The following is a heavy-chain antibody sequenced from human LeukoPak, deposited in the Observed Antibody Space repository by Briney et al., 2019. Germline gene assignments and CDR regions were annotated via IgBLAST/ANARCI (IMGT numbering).Heavy chain of an antibody. Sequence: ETLSLTCAVSGGSISSDNWWSWVRQPPGKGLEWIGEVYQRGSTSYNPSLKSRVTISVDTSKNQFSLKLSSVTAADTAVYHCARAWPVAGAGFLKDNWFDPWGQGTLVTVSA. CDR2: VYQRGST. CDR1: GGSISSDNW. J-gene: IGHJ5*02. CDR3: ARAWPVAGAGFLKDNWFDP. D-gene: IGHD6-19*01. V-gene: IGHV4-4*02.